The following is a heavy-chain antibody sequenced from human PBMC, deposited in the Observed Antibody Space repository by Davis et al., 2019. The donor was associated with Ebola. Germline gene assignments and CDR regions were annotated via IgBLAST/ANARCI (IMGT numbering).Heavy chain of an antibody. CDR2: INHSGST. V-gene: IGHV4-34*01. CDR1: GFTFSSYA. D-gene: IGHD2-15*01. J-gene: IGHJ6*02. CDR3: ASLCVGSCYTVRYYYYGMDV. Sequence: GSLRLSCAASGFTFSSYAMSWIRQPPGKGLEWIGEINHSGSTNYNPSLKSRVTISVDTSKNQFSLKLSSVTAADTAVYYCASLCVGSCYTVRYYYYGMDVWGQGTTVIVSS.